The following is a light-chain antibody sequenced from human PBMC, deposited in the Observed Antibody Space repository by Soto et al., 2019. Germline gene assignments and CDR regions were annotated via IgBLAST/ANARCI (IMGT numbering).Light chain of an antibody. V-gene: IGKV3-15*01. CDR3: QQYNNWPRT. CDR2: GAS. CDR1: QSVSSN. Sequence: EIVLTQSPATLSVSPGERATLSWGASQSVSSNLAWYQQKPGQSPRLLIYGASTRATGIPARFSGSASGTEFTLTISSLQSEDFAVYYCQQYNNWPRTFGQGTKVDIK. J-gene: IGKJ1*01.